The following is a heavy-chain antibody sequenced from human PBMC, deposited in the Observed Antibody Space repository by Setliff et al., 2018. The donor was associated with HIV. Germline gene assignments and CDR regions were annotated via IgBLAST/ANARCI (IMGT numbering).Heavy chain of an antibody. CDR1: GYTFTSYA. J-gene: IGHJ5*02. D-gene: IGHD6-19*01. CDR3: ARDSESYRSGWYLGAHWFDP. CDR2: INGGNGKT. V-gene: IGHV1-3*01. Sequence: ASVKVSCKASGYTFTSYAIHWVRQAPGQRLEWMGWINGGNGKTEYSQNYQGRVTITRDTSASTDYMELSSLRSEDTAVYYCARDSESYRSGWYLGAHWFDPWGQGTLVTVSS.